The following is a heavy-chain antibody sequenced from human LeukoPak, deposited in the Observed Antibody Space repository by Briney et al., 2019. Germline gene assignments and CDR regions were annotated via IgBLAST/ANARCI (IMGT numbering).Heavy chain of an antibody. V-gene: IGHV1-2*02. D-gene: IGHD1-26*01. CDR3: ARDPRIVGTPGGY. J-gene: IGHJ4*02. CDR2: INPNSGGT. Sequence: ASVKVSCKASGYTFTGYYMHWVRQAPGQGLEWMGWINPNSGGTNYAQKFQGRVTMTRDTSISTAYMELSRLRSDDTAVYYCARDPRIVGTPGGYWGQGTLVTVSS. CDR1: GYTFTGYY.